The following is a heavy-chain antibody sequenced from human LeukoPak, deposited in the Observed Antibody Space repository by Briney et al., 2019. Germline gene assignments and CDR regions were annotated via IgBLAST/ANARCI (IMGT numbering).Heavy chain of an antibody. CDR1: GYTFTGYY. D-gene: IGHD1-7*01. CDR3: ARSITGTWVFVY. J-gene: IGHJ4*02. CDR2: INPNSGGT. V-gene: IGHV1-2*02. Sequence: ASVKVSCKASGYTFTGYYMHWVRQAPGQGLEWMGWINPNSGGTNYAQKFQGRVTMTRDTSTSTAYMELSRLRSDDTAVYYCARSITGTWVFVYWGQGTLVTVSS.